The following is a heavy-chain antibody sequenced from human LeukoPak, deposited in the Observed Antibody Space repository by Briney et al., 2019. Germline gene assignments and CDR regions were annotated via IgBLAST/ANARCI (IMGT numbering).Heavy chain of an antibody. CDR1: GGSFSGYY. J-gene: IGHJ5*02. V-gene: IGHV4-34*01. CDR3: APRGDIEHSYGYGKWFDP. Sequence: SETLSLTCAVYGGSFSGYYWSWIRQPPGKGLEWIGEINHSGSTNYNASLKSRVTVSVDSSKNQFSLRLSSVTAADTAVYYCAPRGDIEHSYGYGKWFDPWGQGNRVTVSS. CDR2: INHSGST. D-gene: IGHD5-18*01.